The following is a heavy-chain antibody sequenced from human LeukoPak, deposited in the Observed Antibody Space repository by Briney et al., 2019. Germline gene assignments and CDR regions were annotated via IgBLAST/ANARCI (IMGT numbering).Heavy chain of an antibody. D-gene: IGHD3-22*01. V-gene: IGHV3-30*04. J-gene: IGHJ4*02. CDR3: AKDSSGYRANPDY. Sequence: GGSLRLSCAASGFTFSSYAMHWVRQAPGKGLEWVAVISYDGSNKYYEASVKGRFPISRDNSQNTLYLQMNSLRAEDTAVYYCAKDSSGYRANPDYWGQGALVTVSS. CDR2: ISYDGSNK. CDR1: GFTFSSYA.